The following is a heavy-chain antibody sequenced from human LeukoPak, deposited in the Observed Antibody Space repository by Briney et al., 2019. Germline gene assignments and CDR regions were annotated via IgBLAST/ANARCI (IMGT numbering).Heavy chain of an antibody. Sequence: DSVKGRFTISRDNSKNTLYLQMNSLRAEDTAVCYCARPYHDTSGNYFSDYYYYGMDVWGQGTTVTVSS. V-gene: IGHV3-30*07. CDR3: ARPYHDTSGNYFSDYYYYGMDV. J-gene: IGHJ6*02. D-gene: IGHD3-22*01.